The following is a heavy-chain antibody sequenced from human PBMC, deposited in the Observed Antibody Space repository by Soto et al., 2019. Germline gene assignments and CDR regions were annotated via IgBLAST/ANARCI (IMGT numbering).Heavy chain of an antibody. CDR1: GSSMSDYY. CDR3: ARLDCSSTSCYEDDRFAGLDY. V-gene: IGHV4-59*01. Sequence: SDTLSLTCHVSGSSMSDYYWSWIRQSPGEGLEWFGYIYHTGTTNYNPSLKSRVTMSIGTSSNQFSLRVRSVTAADTAVYYCARLDCSSTSCYEDDRFAGLDYWGQGTLVTVSS. CDR2: IYHTGTT. D-gene: IGHD2-2*01. J-gene: IGHJ4*02.